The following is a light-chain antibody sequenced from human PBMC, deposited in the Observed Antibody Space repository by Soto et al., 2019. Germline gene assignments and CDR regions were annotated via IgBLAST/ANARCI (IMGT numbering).Light chain of an antibody. J-gene: IGKJ1*01. V-gene: IGKV1-27*01. CDR1: QGIGNY. Sequence: IQMTQSPSSLSASVGDRVTISCRASQGIGNYLAWYQQKPGKIPKLLIYAASSLQSVVPSRFSGSGSGTDFTLTISSLQPEDVATYYCQKYDTVPPWTFGQGTKVEIK. CDR2: AAS. CDR3: QKYDTVPPWT.